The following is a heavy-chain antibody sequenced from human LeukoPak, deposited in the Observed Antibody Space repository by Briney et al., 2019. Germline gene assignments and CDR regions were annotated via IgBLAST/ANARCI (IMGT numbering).Heavy chain of an antibody. CDR3: ARARDGYNSRYYGMDV. CDR1: GFTFSNYW. V-gene: IGHV3-7*01. D-gene: IGHD5-24*01. Sequence: PGGSLRLSCAASGFTFSNYWMSWVRQAPGKGLEWVANTRQDGDGKSYVDSVKGRFTISRGNAKNSLYLQMNSLRAEDTAVYYCARARDGYNSRYYGMDVWGQGTTVTVSS. J-gene: IGHJ6*02. CDR2: TRQDGDGK.